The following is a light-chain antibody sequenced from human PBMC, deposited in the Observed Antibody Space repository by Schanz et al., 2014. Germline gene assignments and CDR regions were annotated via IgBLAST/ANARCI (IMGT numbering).Light chain of an antibody. J-gene: IGLJ2*01. CDR3: AAWDDSLSAHVV. V-gene: IGLV1-40*01. CDR1: SSNIGAGYD. Sequence: QSVLTQPPSVSGAPGQRVTISCTGSSSNIGAGYDVHWYQQLPGTAPKLLIYGNSNRPSGVPDRFSGSKSGTSASLAITGLRSEDEADYYCAAWDDSLSAHVVFGGGTKLTVL. CDR2: GNS.